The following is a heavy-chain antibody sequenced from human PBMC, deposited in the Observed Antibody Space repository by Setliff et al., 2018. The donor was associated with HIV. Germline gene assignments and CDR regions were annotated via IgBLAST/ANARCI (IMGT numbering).Heavy chain of an antibody. CDR3: ARDPPGYGDSKDY. Sequence: KASETLSLTCSVSGGSVGSGSYYWSWIRQSPGKGLEWLGYIYYSGSTTYNPSLRSRVTISIDTSKNQSSLNLRSVTAADTAVYYCARDPPGYGDSKDYWGQGKLVTVSS. D-gene: IGHD4-17*01. CDR2: IYYSGST. V-gene: IGHV4-61*01. CDR1: GGSVGSGSYY. J-gene: IGHJ4*02.